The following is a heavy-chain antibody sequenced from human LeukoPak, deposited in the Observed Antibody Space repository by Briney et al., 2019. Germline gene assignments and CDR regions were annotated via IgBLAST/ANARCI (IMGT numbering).Heavy chain of an antibody. CDR3: ARDSSGWYANWFDP. V-gene: IGHV3-30-3*01. CDR2: ISYDESNK. D-gene: IGHD6-19*01. CDR1: GFTFSSYA. J-gene: IGHJ5*02. Sequence: PGGSLRLSCAASGFTFSSYAMHWVRQAPGKGLEGVAVISYDESNKYYADSVKGRFTISRDNSKNTLYLQMNSLRAEDTAVYYCARDSSGWYANWFDPWGQGTLVTVSS.